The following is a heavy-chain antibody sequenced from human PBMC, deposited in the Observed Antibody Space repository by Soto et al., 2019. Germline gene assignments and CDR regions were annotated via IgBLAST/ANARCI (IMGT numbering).Heavy chain of an antibody. V-gene: IGHV3-48*02. CDR1: GFTFRSYS. Sequence: LRLSCAASGFTFRSYSMNWVRQAPGKGLEWVSYISSSNRTINYADSVKGRFIISRDNAKNSLYLQMHSLRDEDTAVYYCAREGWPLLQTGMDVWGQGTTVTVS. CDR2: ISSSNRTI. D-gene: IGHD2-15*01. J-gene: IGHJ6*02. CDR3: AREGWPLLQTGMDV.